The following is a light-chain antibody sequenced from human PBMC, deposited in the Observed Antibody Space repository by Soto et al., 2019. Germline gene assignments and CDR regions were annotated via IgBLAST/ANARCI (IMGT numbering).Light chain of an antibody. J-gene: IGKJ1*01. V-gene: IGKV1-5*01. Sequence: DIQMTQSPSTLSASVGDTVTITCRASQSVSNWLAWYQQKPGKAPNLLIYDVSNFQSGVPSRFSGRGSGTRFTLTISSLQPDDFATYYCQHYSDSPWTVGQGTKVQIK. CDR2: DVS. CDR1: QSVSNW. CDR3: QHYSDSPWT.